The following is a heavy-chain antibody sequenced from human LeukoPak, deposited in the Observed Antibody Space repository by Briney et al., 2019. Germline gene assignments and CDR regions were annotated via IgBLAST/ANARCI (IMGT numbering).Heavy chain of an antibody. CDR3: AKDQGITIFGVVIDYFDY. D-gene: IGHD3-3*01. V-gene: IGHV3-30*04. Sequence: GGSLRLSCAASGFTFSSYAMHWVRQAPGKGLEWVAVISYDGSNKYYADSVKGRFTISRDNSKNTLYLQMNSLRAEDTAVYYCAKDQGITIFGVVIDYFDYWGQGTLVTVSS. CDR2: ISYDGSNK. J-gene: IGHJ4*02. CDR1: GFTFSSYA.